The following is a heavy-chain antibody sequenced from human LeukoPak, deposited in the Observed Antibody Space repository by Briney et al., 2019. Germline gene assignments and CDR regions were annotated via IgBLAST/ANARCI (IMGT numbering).Heavy chain of an antibody. CDR2: IKHNGGEK. J-gene: IGHJ4*02. V-gene: IGHV3-7*01. Sequence: GGSLRLSCVASGFTFTDYFMSWVRQAPGKGLEWVASIKHNGGEKYYVDSVKGRFTISRDNAKNSLYLEMSSLRVEDTAVYYCARDRGWRTSGYYLYHFDYWGQGTLVTSAS. CDR1: GFTFTDYF. D-gene: IGHD3-22*01. CDR3: ARDRGWRTSGYYLYHFDY.